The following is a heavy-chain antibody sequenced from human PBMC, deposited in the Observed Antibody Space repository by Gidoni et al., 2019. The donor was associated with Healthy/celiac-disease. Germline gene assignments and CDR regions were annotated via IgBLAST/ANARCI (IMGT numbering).Heavy chain of an antibody. V-gene: IGHV3-23*01. CDR2: ITSSGDST. CDR3: AKDISSTWHNVFDI. D-gene: IGHD2-2*01. CDR1: AFTFRNYA. J-gene: IGHJ3*02. Sequence: VQLLDSVGTLVQPGGSLILSCAASAFTFRNYAMTCVRQVPGKGLEWVSTITSSGDSTFYVDSGRGRFTISRDNSKNTLYMQMNSLRAEDTAVYHCAKDISSTWHNVFDIWGQGTMVTVSS.